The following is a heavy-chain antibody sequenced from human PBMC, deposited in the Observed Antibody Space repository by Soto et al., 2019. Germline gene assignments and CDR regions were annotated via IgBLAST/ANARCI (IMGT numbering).Heavy chain of an antibody. Sequence: SVKVSCKASGGTFSSYTISWVRQAPGQGLEWMGRIIPILGIANYAQKFQGRVTITADKSTSTAYMELSSLRSEDTAVYYCARDPVVAAAAHFDYWGQGTLVTVSS. D-gene: IGHD6-13*01. CDR2: IIPILGIA. V-gene: IGHV1-69*04. CDR1: GGTFSSYT. J-gene: IGHJ4*02. CDR3: ARDPVVAAAAHFDY.